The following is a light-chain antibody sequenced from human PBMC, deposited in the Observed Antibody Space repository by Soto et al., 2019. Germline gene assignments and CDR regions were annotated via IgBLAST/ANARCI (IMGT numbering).Light chain of an antibody. CDR2: TN. J-gene: IGLJ3*02. CDR1: SSKIGAGYP. V-gene: IGLV1-40*01. CDR3: QSSDTSLSRRWV. Sequence: VLPHPPWVSGAPGQIVAIACTGSSSKIGAGYPVHWYQRLPGTAPKLLVSTNRPSGVPDRFSASTSGASASLAITGLQAEAEADYYCQSSDTSLSRRWVFGGGTKVTVL.